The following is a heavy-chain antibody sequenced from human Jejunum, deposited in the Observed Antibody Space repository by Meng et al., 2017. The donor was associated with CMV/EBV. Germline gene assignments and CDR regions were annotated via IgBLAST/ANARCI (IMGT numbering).Heavy chain of an antibody. Sequence: QGRLRGSGPGLVKSWETLSLTCVVSAGPISGYYWSWSRQPAGKGLEWIGRIYTSGSTHYNPPLKSRLTMSVDLAKNQISLKLSSVTAADTAVYYCARESGSYYWFDPWGQGTLVTVSS. V-gene: IGHV4-4*07. D-gene: IGHD1-26*01. CDR2: IYTSGST. CDR3: ARESGSYYWFDP. J-gene: IGHJ5*02. CDR1: AGPISGYY.